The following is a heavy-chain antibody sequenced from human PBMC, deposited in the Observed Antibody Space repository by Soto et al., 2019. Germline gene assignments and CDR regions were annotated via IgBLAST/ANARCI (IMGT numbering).Heavy chain of an antibody. CDR3: ATFDYLNPHFDY. CDR1: GYTFTSYG. V-gene: IGHV1-18*01. Sequence: VASVKVSCKASGYTFTSYGISWVRQAPGQGLEWMGWISAYNGNTNYAQKLQGRVTMTADTSTSTAYMELRSLRSDDTAVYYCATFDYLNPHFDYWGQGTLVTVSS. J-gene: IGHJ4*02. CDR2: ISAYNGNT. D-gene: IGHD3-9*01.